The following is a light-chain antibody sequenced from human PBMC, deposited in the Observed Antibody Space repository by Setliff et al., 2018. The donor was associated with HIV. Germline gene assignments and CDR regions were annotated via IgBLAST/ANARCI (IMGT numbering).Light chain of an antibody. V-gene: IGLV1-44*01. Sequence: QSALTQPPSASGTPGQRITISCSGSSSNIGINSVNWYQQVPGTAPKLLINSNDQWPSGVPDRFSGSKSGTSASLAISGLQSEDGADYYCAAWDDSLNGYVFGSGTKV. CDR1: SSNIGINS. CDR3: AAWDDSLNGYV. CDR2: SND. J-gene: IGLJ1*01.